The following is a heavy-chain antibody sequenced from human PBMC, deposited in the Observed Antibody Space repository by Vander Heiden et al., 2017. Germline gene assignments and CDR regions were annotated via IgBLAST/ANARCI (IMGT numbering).Heavy chain of an antibody. D-gene: IGHD5-12*01. CDR3: ARELDIPRAPGDDAFDI. Sequence: QVQLQQSGPGLVKPSQTFSLTCGISGDSVSSNNVAWNWIRQSPSRGLEWLGKTYYRSKWYNEYAVSVKRRITINPDSSKNQFSLQMKSVTPEDTAVYYCARELDIPRAPGDDAFDIWGQGTMVTVYS. V-gene: IGHV6-1*01. CDR1: GDSVSSNNVA. CDR2: TYYRSKWYN. J-gene: IGHJ3*02.